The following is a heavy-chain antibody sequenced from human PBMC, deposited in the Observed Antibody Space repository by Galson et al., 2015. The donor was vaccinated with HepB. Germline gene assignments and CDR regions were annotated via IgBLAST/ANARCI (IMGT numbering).Heavy chain of an antibody. D-gene: IGHD6-19*01. Sequence: SLRLSCAASGFTFSSYAMSWVRQAPGKGLEWVSAISGSGGSTYYADSVKGRFTISRDNSKNTLYLQMNSLRAEDTAVYYCAMAGYSSGWYGGDFDYWGQGTLVTVSS. V-gene: IGHV3-23*01. CDR1: GFTFSSYA. CDR2: ISGSGGST. CDR3: AMAGYSSGWYGGDFDY. J-gene: IGHJ4*02.